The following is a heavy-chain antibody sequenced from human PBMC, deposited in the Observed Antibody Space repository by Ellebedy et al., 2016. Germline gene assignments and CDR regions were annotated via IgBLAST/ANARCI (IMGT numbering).Heavy chain of an antibody. V-gene: IGHV4-4*09. J-gene: IGHJ3*02. CDR1: GDSISRYY. CDR2: IYDTGST. D-gene: IGHD2-21*01. CDR3: ARVRGRGEEDSFDI. Sequence: SETLSLTCSVSGDSISRYYWSWIRQPPGKELEWIGHIYDTGSTTYNPSLKSRVTISIDTSKRQFLQFSLKLSSVTAADTAVYYCARVRGRGEEDSFDIWGQGTMVTVSS.